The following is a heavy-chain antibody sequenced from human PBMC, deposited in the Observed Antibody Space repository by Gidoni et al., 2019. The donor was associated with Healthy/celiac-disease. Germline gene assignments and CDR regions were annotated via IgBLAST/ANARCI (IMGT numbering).Heavy chain of an antibody. J-gene: IGHJ3*02. V-gene: IGHV3-66*01. CDR3: ARSALGKNAFDI. CDR1: GFTVSSHY. CDR2: IYNGGST. Sequence: EVQLVESGGGLVQPGGSLRLSCAASGFTVSSHYMSWVGQAPGKGLGWGSVIYNGGSTYYADSVKGRFNISRDKSKNTLYLKMNGLGAEDTAVDYCARSALGKNAFDIWGQGTMVTVSS. D-gene: IGHD3-10*01.